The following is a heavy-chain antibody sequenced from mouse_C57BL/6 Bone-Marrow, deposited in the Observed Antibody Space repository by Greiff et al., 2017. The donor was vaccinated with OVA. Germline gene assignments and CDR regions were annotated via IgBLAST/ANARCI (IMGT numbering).Heavy chain of an antibody. V-gene: IGHV1-53*01. CDR2: INTSNGGT. CDR3: ARSEDDYYWYFDV. J-gene: IGHJ1*03. Sequence: VQLQQPGPELVKPGASVKLSCKASGYTFTSYWMHWVKQRPGQGLEWIGNINTSNGGTNYNEKFKSKATLTVDKSSSTAYMQLSSLTSEDSAVYYCARSEDDYYWYFDVWGTGTTVTVSS. CDR1: GYTFTSYW. D-gene: IGHD2-4*01.